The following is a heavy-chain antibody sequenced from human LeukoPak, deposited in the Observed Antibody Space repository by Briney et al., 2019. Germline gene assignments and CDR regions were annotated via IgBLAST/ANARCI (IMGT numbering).Heavy chain of an antibody. CDR3: ARELRRRVVTTVSY. CDR1: GYTFTGYY. J-gene: IGHJ4*02. D-gene: IGHD4-11*01. Sequence: ASVKVSCKASGYTFTGYYMHWVRQAPGQGLEWMGWINPNSGGTNYAQKFQGRVTMTRDTSISTAYMELSRLRSDDTAVYYCARELRRRVVTTVSYWGQGTLVTVSS. CDR2: INPNSGGT. V-gene: IGHV1-2*02.